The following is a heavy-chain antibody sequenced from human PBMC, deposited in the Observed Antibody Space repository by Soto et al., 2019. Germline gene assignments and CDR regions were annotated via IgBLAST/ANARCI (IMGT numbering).Heavy chain of an antibody. CDR1: GGCFSGYY. CDR2: VNHSGTT. V-gene: IGHV4-34*01. J-gene: IGHJ4*02. Sequence: SETLSLTCAVYGGCFSGYYWTWIRQCPEKGLEWIGEVNHSGTTYYNPSLKTRVTISVHTPKNQFSLKMSSVTAAYTAVYYCARGIGYCSRINCYSSRRLRFDSWRQGTPATVSS. D-gene: IGHD2-2*01. CDR3: ARGIGYCSRINCYSSRRLRFDS.